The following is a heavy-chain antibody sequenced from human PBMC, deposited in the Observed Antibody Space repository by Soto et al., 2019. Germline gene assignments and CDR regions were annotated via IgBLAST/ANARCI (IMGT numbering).Heavy chain of an antibody. V-gene: IGHV1-18*01. CDR1: GYTFTSYG. D-gene: IGHD2-2*01. J-gene: IGHJ6*03. Sequence: ASVKVSCKASGYTFTSYGISWVRQAPGQGLEWMGWISAYNGNTNYAQKLQGRVTMTTDTSTSTAYMELRSLRSDDTAVYYCGRDCSSTSCYYYYYYYYMDVWGKGTTDTVSS. CDR3: GRDCSSTSCYYYYYYYYMDV. CDR2: ISAYNGNT.